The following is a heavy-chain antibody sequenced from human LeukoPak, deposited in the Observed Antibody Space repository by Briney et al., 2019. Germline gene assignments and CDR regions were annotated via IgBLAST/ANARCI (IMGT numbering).Heavy chain of an antibody. Sequence: ASVKVSCKASGFTFTSSAVQWVRQARGQRLEWIGWIVVGSGNTNYAQEFQERVTITRDMSTSTAYMELSSLRSEDTAVYYRAAINRGYGDYGFDYWGQGTLVTVSS. CDR1: GFTFTSSA. CDR3: AAINRGYGDYGFDY. D-gene: IGHD4-17*01. CDR2: IVVGSGNT. J-gene: IGHJ4*02. V-gene: IGHV1-58*01.